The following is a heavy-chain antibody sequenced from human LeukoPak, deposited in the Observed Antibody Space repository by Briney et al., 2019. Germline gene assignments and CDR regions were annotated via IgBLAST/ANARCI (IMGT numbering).Heavy chain of an antibody. CDR1: GFTFSTYA. D-gene: IGHD2-2*01. CDR2: ISTNGDST. V-gene: IGHV3-64*02. J-gene: IGHJ4*02. CDR3: ARWGSTSCYDY. Sequence: GGSLRLSCAASGFTFSTYAMHWVRQAPGKGLEYVSAISTNGDSTYYADSVKGRFTISRDNSKNALFLQMGSLRADDMAVYYCARWGSTSCYDYWGQGTLVTVSS.